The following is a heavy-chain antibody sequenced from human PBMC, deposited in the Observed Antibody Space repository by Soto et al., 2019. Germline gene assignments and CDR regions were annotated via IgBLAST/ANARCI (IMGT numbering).Heavy chain of an antibody. CDR2: ISWNSGSI. V-gene: IGHV3-9*01. CDR1: GFTFDDYA. D-gene: IGHD6-6*01. CDR3: AKDIGPLYPKPLVLGY. Sequence: PGGSLRLSCAASGFTFDDYAMHWVRQAPGKGLEWVSGISWNSGSIGYADSVKGRFTISRDNAKNSLYLQMNSLRAEDTALYYCAKDIGPLYPKPLVLGYWGQGTLVTVPS. J-gene: IGHJ4*02.